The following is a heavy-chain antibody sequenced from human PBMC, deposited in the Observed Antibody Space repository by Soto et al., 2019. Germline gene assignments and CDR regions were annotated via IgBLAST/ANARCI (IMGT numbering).Heavy chain of an antibody. CDR1: GFTFDDYA. Sequence: EVQLVESGGGLVQPGRSLRLSCAASGFTFDDYAMHWVRQAPGKGLEWVSGISWNSGSIGYADSVKGRFTISRDNAKSIMYLPMNSLSAEDPALYYCAKAAITMGRGVMSYYGMDVWGQGTTVTVSS. V-gene: IGHV3-9*01. D-gene: IGHD3-10*01. CDR3: AKAAITMGRGVMSYYGMDV. CDR2: ISWNSGSI. J-gene: IGHJ6*02.